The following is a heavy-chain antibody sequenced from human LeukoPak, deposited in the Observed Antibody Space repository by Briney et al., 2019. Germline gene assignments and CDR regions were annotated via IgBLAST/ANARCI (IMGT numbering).Heavy chain of an antibody. J-gene: IGHJ4*02. D-gene: IGHD4-23*01. CDR1: GYTFTGYY. CDR2: INPNSGGT. V-gene: IGHV1-2*02. Sequence: GASVKVSCKASGYTFTGYYMHWVRQAPGQGLEWMGWINPNSGGTNYAQRFQGRVTMTRDTSISTAYMELSRLRSDDTAVYYCARTQDYGGNSDYWGQGTLVTVSS. CDR3: ARTQDYGGNSDY.